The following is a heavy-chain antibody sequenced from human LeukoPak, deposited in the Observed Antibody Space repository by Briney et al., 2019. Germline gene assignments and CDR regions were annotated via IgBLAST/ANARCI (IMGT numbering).Heavy chain of an antibody. J-gene: IGHJ4*02. V-gene: IGHV5-51*01. D-gene: IGHD2-15*01. CDR2: IYPDDSDT. Sequence: GESLKISCQGSEYSFSNYWVAWVRQMPGKGLEWMGIIYPDDSDTRYSPSFQGQVTMSADKSISTAYLQWSSLKASDTAMYFCARQGYSSSVPDYWGQGTLVTVSS. CDR1: EYSFSNYW. CDR3: ARQGYSSSVPDY.